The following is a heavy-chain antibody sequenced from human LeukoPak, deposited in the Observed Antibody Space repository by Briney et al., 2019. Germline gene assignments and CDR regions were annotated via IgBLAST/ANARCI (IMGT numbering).Heavy chain of an antibody. CDR2: INHSGST. Sequence: ETLSLACAVYGGSFSGYYWGWIRQPPGKGLEWIGEINHSGSTNYNPSLKSRVTISVDTSKNQFSLKLSSVTAADTAVYYCAREQYFDAFDIWGQGTMVTVSS. CDR3: AREQYFDAFDI. D-gene: IGHD2/OR15-2a*01. CDR1: GGSFSGYY. V-gene: IGHV4-34*01. J-gene: IGHJ3*02.